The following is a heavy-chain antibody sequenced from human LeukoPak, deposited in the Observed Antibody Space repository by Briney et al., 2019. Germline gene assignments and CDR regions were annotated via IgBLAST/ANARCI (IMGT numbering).Heavy chain of an antibody. D-gene: IGHD2-21*02. J-gene: IGHJ4*02. V-gene: IGHV1-2*02. CDR1: GYMFTGYD. CDR3: ARGYCSGDCFTLFDY. Sequence: EASVKVSCKASGYMFTGYDMHWVRQAPGQGLEWMGWINPNSGGTNYAQKFQGRVTMTRDTSISTDYMELSSLRSDDTAVYYCARGYCSGDCFTLFDYWGEGTLVTVSS. CDR2: INPNSGGT.